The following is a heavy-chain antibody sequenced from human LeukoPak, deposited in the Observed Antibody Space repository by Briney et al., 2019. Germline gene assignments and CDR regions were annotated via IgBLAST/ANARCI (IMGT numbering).Heavy chain of an antibody. CDR1: GGSFSGYY. CDR2: INHSGST. V-gene: IGHV4-34*01. D-gene: IGHD3-22*01. J-gene: IGHJ3*02. Sequence: PSETLSLTCAVYGGSFSGYYWSWIRQPPGKGLEWIGEINHSGSTNYNPSLKSRVTISVDTSKNQFSLKLSSVTAADTAVYYCARAYYYDSSGYYHDAFDIWGQGTMVTVSS. CDR3: ARAYYYDSSGYYHDAFDI.